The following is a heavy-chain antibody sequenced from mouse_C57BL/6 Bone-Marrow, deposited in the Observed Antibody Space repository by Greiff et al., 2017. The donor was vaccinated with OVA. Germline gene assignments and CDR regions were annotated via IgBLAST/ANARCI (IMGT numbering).Heavy chain of an antibody. J-gene: IGHJ4*01. V-gene: IGHV1-54*01. D-gene: IGHD3-2*02. Sequence: VQLQQSGAELVRPGTSVKVSCKASGYAFTNYLIEWVKQRPGQGLEWIGVINPGSGGTNYNEKFKGKATLTADKSSSTAYMQLSSLTSEDSEVYFCARGAQATLYAMDYWGQGTSVTVSS. CDR3: ARGAQATLYAMDY. CDR2: INPGSGGT. CDR1: GYAFTNYL.